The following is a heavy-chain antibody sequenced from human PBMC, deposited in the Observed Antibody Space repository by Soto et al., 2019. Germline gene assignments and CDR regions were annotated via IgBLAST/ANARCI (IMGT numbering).Heavy chain of an antibody. J-gene: IGHJ5*01. CDR2: ISAYNGKT. D-gene: IGHD5-18*01. V-gene: IGHV1-18*01. CDR1: GYTFTSYG. CDR3: ATGSEYSYAQGLFDS. Sequence: ASVKVSCKASGYTFTSYGISWVRQAPGQGLEWMGWISAYNGKTKYAQKLQGRVTMTTDTSTSTAYMELSSLRSEDTAVYYCATGSEYSYAQGLFDSWGQGSLVIVSS.